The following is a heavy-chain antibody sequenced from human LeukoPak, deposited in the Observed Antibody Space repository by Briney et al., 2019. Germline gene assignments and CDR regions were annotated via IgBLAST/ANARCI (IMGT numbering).Heavy chain of an antibody. CDR3: ARDPLEGILTGRPSHFDY. CDR2: ISSSSSYI. D-gene: IGHD3-9*01. Sequence: GGSLRLSCAASGFTFSSYSMNWVRQAPGKGLEWVSSISSSSSYIYYADSVKGRFTISRDNAKNSLYLQMNSLRAEDTAVYYCARDPLEGILTGRPSHFDYWGQGTLVTVSS. V-gene: IGHV3-21*01. J-gene: IGHJ4*02. CDR1: GFTFSSYS.